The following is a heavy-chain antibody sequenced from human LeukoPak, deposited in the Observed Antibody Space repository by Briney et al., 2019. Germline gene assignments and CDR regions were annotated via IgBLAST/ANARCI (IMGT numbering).Heavy chain of an antibody. V-gene: IGHV4-39*07. CDR2: IYHSGST. CDR1: GGSISSSSYY. Sequence: SETLSLTCTVSGGSISSSSYYWGWIRQPPGKGLEWIGSIYHSGSTYYNPSLKSRVTISVDTSKNQFSLKLSSVTAADTAVYYCARAMIVVAARRNWFDPWGQGTLVTVSS. CDR3: ARAMIVVAARRNWFDP. D-gene: IGHD3-22*01. J-gene: IGHJ5*02.